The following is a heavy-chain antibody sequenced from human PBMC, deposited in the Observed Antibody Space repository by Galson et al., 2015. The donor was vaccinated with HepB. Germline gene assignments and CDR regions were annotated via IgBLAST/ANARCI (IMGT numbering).Heavy chain of an antibody. Sequence: LSLTCTVSGGSISSYYWSWIRQPPGKGLEWIGYIYYSGSTNYNPSLKSRVTISVDTSKNQFSLKLSSVTAADTAVYYCAKIRRDGYKGGGYFDYWGQGTLVTVSS. D-gene: IGHD5-24*01. CDR1: GGSISSYY. CDR2: IYYSGST. V-gene: IGHV4-59*08. J-gene: IGHJ4*02. CDR3: AKIRRDGYKGGGYFDY.